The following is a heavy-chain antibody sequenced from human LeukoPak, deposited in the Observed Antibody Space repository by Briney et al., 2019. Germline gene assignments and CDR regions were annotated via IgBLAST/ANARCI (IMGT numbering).Heavy chain of an antibody. Sequence: PSETLSLTCSVSGDSISSHYKGWVRQSAGKGLEWIGRIYTTGSTNYNPSLKSRVTISVDTSNQFSLRLSSVTAADTAVYYCARGYCSSTSCYSGLPGYWGQGTLVTVSS. J-gene: IGHJ4*02. V-gene: IGHV4-4*07. D-gene: IGHD2-2*01. CDR3: ARGYCSSTSCYSGLPGY. CDR2: IYTTGST. CDR1: GDSISSHY.